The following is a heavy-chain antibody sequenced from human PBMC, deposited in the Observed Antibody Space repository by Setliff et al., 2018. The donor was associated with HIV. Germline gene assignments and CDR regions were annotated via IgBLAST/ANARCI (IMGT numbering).Heavy chain of an antibody. CDR3: ACLPRDIVVDY. J-gene: IGHJ4*02. V-gene: IGHV1-2*02. D-gene: IGHD2-15*01. CDR1: GYTFTGYY. Sequence: WASVKVSCKASGYTFTGYYMHWVRQAPGQGLEWMGWINPNSGGTNSAQKFQGRVTMTRDTSISTAYMELRRLKSDDTAVYYCACLPRDIVVDYWGQGTLVTVSS. CDR2: INPNSGGT.